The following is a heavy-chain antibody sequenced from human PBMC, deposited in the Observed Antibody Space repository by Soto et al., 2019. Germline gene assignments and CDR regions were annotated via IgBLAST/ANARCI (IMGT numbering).Heavy chain of an antibody. D-gene: IGHD4-4*01. Sequence: GSVSVSCKASGYTFTSYHVHWVRQAPGQGLEWIGIINPNGGDTRYAQKFQGRVTMTRDTSTSTVYMEVSSLRSEDTALYYCARVPYSSSLLFYLESWGQGTLVTVSS. CDR3: ARVPYSSSLLFYLES. CDR2: INPNGGDT. V-gene: IGHV1-46*01. CDR1: GYTFTSYH. J-gene: IGHJ4*02.